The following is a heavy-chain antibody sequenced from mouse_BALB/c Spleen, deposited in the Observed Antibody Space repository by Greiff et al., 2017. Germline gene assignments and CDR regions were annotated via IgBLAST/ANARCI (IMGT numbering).Heavy chain of an antibody. CDR3: ARSRYYGSSLYWYFDV. CDR2: ILPGSGST. Sequence: QVQLQQSGAELMKPGASVKISCKATGYTFSSYWIEWVKQRPGHGLEWIGEILPGSGSTNYNEKFKGKATFTADTSSNTAYMQLSSLTSEDSAVYYCARSRYYGSSLYWYFDVWGAGTTVTVSS. D-gene: IGHD1-1*01. J-gene: IGHJ1*01. V-gene: IGHV1-9*01. CDR1: GYTFSSYW.